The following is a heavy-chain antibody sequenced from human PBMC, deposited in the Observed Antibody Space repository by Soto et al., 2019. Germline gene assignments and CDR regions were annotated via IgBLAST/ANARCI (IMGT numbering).Heavy chain of an antibody. CDR2: INHSGST. CDR1: GGSFSGYY. V-gene: IGHV4-34*01. CDR3: ARGMQLVRPYYYYYMDV. D-gene: IGHD6-6*01. J-gene: IGHJ6*03. Sequence: SETLSLTCAVYGGSFSGYYWSWIRQPPGKGLEWIGEINHSGSTNYNPSLKSRVTISVDTSKNQFSLKLSSVTAADTAVYYCARGMQLVRPYYYYYMDVWGKGTTVTVSS.